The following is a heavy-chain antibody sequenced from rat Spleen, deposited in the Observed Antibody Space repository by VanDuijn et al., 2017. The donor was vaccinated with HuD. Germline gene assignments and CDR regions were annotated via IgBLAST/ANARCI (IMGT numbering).Heavy chain of an antibody. D-gene: IGHD1-9*01. V-gene: IGHV5-29*01. J-gene: IGHJ2*01. CDR3: ARRHYGYTDYFDY. CDR1: GFTFSDYG. CDR2: ISYGDSFGHSST. Sequence: EVQMVESGGGLVQPGRSLKLSCAASGFTFSDYGMAWVRQAPTKGLEWVATISYGDSFGHSSTYYRDSVKGRFTISRDIAKSTLYLQMDSLRSEDTATYYCARRHYGYTDYFDYWGQGVMVTVSS.